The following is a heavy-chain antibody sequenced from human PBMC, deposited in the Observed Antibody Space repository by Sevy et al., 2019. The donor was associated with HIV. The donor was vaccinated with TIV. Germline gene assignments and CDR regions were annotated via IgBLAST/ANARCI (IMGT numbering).Heavy chain of an antibody. D-gene: IGHD4-17*01. CDR1: EFMFSTYA. Sequence: GGSLRLSCAASEFMFSTYAMHWVHQAPGKGLEWVAVISYDGSRHYYADSVKGRFTISRDNSKNTLFLQMNSLRLEDTAVYYCAKDQRDYFASGGMDVWGQGTTVTVSS. J-gene: IGHJ6*02. CDR3: AKDQRDYFASGGMDV. V-gene: IGHV3-30-3*01. CDR2: ISYDGSRH.